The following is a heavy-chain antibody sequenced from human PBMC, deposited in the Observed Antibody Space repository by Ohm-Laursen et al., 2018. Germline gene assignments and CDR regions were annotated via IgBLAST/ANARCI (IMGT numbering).Heavy chain of an antibody. CDR2: IIPTFGTT. J-gene: IGHJ6*02. D-gene: IGHD7-27*01. V-gene: IGHV1-69*06. CDR1: GGTFSSHA. CDR3: AFHRTGEFYFYFYGMDV. Sequence: SSVKVSCKASGGTFSSHAISWVRQAPGHGLKWMGGIIPTFGTTKYGQSFQGRVTITADKSTSTAYMEVSSLTSEDTAVYYCAFHRTGEFYFYFYGMDVWGQGTTVTVSS.